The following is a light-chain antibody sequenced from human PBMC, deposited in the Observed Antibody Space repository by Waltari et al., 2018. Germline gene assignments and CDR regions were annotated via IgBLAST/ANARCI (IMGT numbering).Light chain of an antibody. CDR3: QSSDISGSYVV. CDR2: KDS. CDR1: TWPKQY. Sequence: YELTQTPAIAGSPGQTARIRWSGETWPKQYAYWYQQKPGQAPVMVIYKDSQRPSGIPERFSGSSSGTTVTLTISGVQAEDEADYYCQSSDISGSYVVFGGGTKLTVL. V-gene: IGLV3-25*03. J-gene: IGLJ2*01.